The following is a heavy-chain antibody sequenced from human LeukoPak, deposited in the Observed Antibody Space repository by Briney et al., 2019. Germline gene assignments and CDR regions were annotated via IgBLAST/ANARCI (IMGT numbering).Heavy chain of an antibody. J-gene: IGHJ4*02. Sequence: ASVKVSCKASGYTFDTYTITWVRQAPGQGLEWMGWINPYNGYRNYAQKLQGRVTMTTDTSTSTAYMELRSLSSDDTAVYYCARPGMVLRYFDWSLDDWGQGTLVTVSS. V-gene: IGHV1-18*01. CDR3: ARPGMVLRYFDWSLDD. D-gene: IGHD3-9*01. CDR2: INPYNGYR. CDR1: GYTFDTYT.